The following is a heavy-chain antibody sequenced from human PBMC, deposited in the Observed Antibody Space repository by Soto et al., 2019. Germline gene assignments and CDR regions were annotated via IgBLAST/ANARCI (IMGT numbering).Heavy chain of an antibody. V-gene: IGHV4-39*02. Sequence: PSETLSLTCDVSGGSISLSSYYWVWIRQPPGKGLEWIGNIYYTGITHYNPSLENRVTISVDTSKNHFSLTLTSVTAADTAVYYCARNSRDYYDSSGSYGYYFDYWGQGTLVTVSS. CDR1: GGSISLSSYY. D-gene: IGHD3-22*01. CDR3: ARNSRDYYDSSGSYGYYFDY. CDR2: IYYTGIT. J-gene: IGHJ4*02.